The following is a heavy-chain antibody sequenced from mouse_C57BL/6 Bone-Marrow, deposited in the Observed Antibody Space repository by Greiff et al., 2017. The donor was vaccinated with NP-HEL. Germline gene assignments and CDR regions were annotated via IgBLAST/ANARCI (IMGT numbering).Heavy chain of an antibody. CDR3: AREGGLRRRTYAMDY. Sequence: EVMLVESEGGLVQPGSSMKLSCTASGFTFSDYSMAWVRQAPEKGLEWVANINYDGSSTYYLDSLKSRFIISRDNAKNILYLQMSSLKSEDTATYYCAREGGLRRRTYAMDYWGQGTSVTVSS. CDR1: GFTFSDYS. V-gene: IGHV5-16*01. J-gene: IGHJ4*01. CDR2: INYDGSST. D-gene: IGHD2-4*01.